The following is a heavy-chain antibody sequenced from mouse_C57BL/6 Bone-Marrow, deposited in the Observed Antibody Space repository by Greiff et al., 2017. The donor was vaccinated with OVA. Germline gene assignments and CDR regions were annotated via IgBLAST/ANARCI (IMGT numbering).Heavy chain of an antibody. J-gene: IGHJ4*01. CDR1: GYTFTSYW. V-gene: IGHV1-55*01. Sequence: QVQLQQPGAELVKPGASVKMSCKASGYTFTSYWITWVKQRPGQGPEWIGDIYPGSGSTNYNEKFKSKATLTVDTSSSTAYMQLSSLTSEDSAVYYCARITTVVATNYYAMDYWGQGTSVTVSS. D-gene: IGHD1-1*01. CDR2: IYPGSGST. CDR3: ARITTVVATNYYAMDY.